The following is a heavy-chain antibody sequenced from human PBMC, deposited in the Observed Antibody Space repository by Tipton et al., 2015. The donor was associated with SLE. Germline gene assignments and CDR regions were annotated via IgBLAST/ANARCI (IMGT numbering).Heavy chain of an antibody. Sequence: SLRLSCAASGFSFSDYYMSWIRQAPGKGLEWVSYISSSGSTIYYADSMKGRFTISRDNAKNSLYLQMNSLRAEDTAVYYCAREPLFRGVHYYYYMDVWGKGTTVTVSS. CDR1: GFSFSDYY. V-gene: IGHV3-11*04. CDR3: AREPLFRGVHYYYYMDV. CDR2: ISSSGSTI. D-gene: IGHD3-10*01. J-gene: IGHJ6*03.